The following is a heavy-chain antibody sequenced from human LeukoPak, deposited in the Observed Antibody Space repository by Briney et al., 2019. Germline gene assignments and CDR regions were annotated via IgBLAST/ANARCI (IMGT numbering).Heavy chain of an antibody. Sequence: GGSLRLSCAASGFTFSSYSMNWVRQAPGKGLEWVSSTSSSSSYIYYADSVKGRFTISRDNAKNSLYLQMNSLRAEDTAVYYCARDFSKYYFDYWGQGTLVTVSS. CDR3: ARDFSKYYFDY. D-gene: IGHD6-13*01. CDR1: GFTFSSYS. J-gene: IGHJ4*02. CDR2: TSSSSSYI. V-gene: IGHV3-21*01.